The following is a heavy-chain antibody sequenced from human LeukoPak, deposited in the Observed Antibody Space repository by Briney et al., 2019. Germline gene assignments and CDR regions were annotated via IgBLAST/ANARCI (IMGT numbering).Heavy chain of an antibody. Sequence: SVKVSCKASSGTCSSYAISWVRQHPGQGLEWMGGIIPIFDTATCSQKFHGRVTITTDDSTITASMVLCSLRSEATAVYYCGRRVAWFGEGYFDYWGQGTLVTVSS. D-gene: IGHD3-10*01. V-gene: IGHV1-69*05. CDR1: SGTCSSYA. CDR2: IIPIFDTA. J-gene: IGHJ4*02. CDR3: GRRVAWFGEGYFDY.